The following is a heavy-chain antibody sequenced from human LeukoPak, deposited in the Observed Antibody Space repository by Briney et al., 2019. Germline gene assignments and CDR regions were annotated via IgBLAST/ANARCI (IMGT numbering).Heavy chain of an antibody. J-gene: IGHJ6*02. Sequence: GRSLRLSCAASGFTFSSYGMHWVRQAPGKGLEWVAVISYDGSNKYYADSVKGRFTISRDNSKNTLYLQMNSLRSDDTAVYYCARAGGNPGLGGEYYYGMDVWGQGTTVTVSS. V-gene: IGHV3-30*03. D-gene: IGHD4-23*01. CDR2: ISYDGSNK. CDR1: GFTFSSYG. CDR3: ARAGGNPGLGGEYYYGMDV.